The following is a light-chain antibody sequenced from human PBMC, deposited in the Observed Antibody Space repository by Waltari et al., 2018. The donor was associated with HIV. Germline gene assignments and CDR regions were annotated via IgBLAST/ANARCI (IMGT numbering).Light chain of an antibody. J-gene: IGLJ3*02. V-gene: IGLV2-23*02. CDR1: SSDVGNYNI. Sequence: QSALTPTASLSGSTGQSITISCIGTSSDVGNYNIVSWYQQHPGHAPKLIIYEFHKQTSGVSKRFSVSKSGNTASLTIFGLQPEDGADYYCCSYSGGSTYWVCSGGTKLTVL. CDR2: EFH. CDR3: CSYSGGSTYWV.